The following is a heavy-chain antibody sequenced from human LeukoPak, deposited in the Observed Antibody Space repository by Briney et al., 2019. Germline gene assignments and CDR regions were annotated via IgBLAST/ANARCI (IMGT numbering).Heavy chain of an antibody. CDR2: IYYSGST. CDR1: GGSNSSSSYY. J-gene: IGHJ4*02. V-gene: IGHV4-39*01. D-gene: IGHD6-6*01. Sequence: SETLSLTCTVSGGSNSSSSYYWGWIRQPPGKGLEWIGSIYYSGSTYYNPSLKSRVTISVDTSKNQFSLKLSSVTAADTAVYYCARRVAARPAKIDYWGQGTLVTVSS. CDR3: ARRVAARPAKIDY.